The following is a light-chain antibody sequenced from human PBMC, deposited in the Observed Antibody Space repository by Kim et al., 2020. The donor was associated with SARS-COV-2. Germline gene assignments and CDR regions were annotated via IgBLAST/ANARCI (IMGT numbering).Light chain of an antibody. CDR3: QQRGTWPPALT. CDR1: HNGDSN. Sequence: PGERAILSWRASHNGDSNLAWCQQTPGQPPRLLIYDAAIRAAGIPDRFSGSGSGTDFTLTNGSPAPEDFAVYYCQQRGTWPPALTFGGGTKVDI. V-gene: IGKV3-11*01. J-gene: IGKJ4*01. CDR2: DAA.